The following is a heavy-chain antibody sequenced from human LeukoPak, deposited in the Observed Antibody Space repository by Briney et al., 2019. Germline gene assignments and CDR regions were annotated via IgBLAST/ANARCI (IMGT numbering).Heavy chain of an antibody. CDR2: IRSKTFGGTP. V-gene: IGHV3-49*04. J-gene: IGHJ4*02. CDR1: GFTFGDFA. D-gene: IGHD2-15*01. CDR3: TRDPPPGGSVAGCDY. Sequence: GGSLRLSCTGSGFTFGDFAMSWVRQAPGKELEWVGFIRSKTFGGTPEYAASVKGRFTISRDDSKSITYLQMNSLKAEDTAVYYCTRDPPPGGSVAGCDYWGQGTLVTVSS.